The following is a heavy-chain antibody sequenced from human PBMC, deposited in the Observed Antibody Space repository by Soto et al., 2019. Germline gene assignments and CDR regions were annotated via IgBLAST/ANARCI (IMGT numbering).Heavy chain of an antibody. J-gene: IGHJ5*02. Sequence: EVQLVESGGGLVQPGGSLRLSCAASGFTFTTFWMHWVRQAPGKGLVWVSRINGDGSTSNYADSVKGRFTISRDSAKNTVFLQTNSLRAEDTAVYYCARDQDTYGLGVSDRWGQGTLVTVSP. D-gene: IGHD3-10*01. CDR2: INGDGSTS. V-gene: IGHV3-74*01. CDR3: ARDQDTYGLGVSDR. CDR1: GFTFTTFW.